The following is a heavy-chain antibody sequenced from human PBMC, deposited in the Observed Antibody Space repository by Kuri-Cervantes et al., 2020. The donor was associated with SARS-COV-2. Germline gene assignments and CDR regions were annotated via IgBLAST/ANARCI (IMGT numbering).Heavy chain of an antibody. V-gene: IGHV3-74*01. CDR2: INSDGSST. CDR3: ARDRNRVPADNWFDP. Sequence: GESLKISCAASGFTFSSYGMHWVRQAPGKGLVWVSRINSDGSSTSYADSVKGRFTISRDNAKNTLYLQMNSLRAEDTAVYYCARDRNRVPADNWFDPWGQGTLVTVSS. CDR1: GFTFSSYG. J-gene: IGHJ5*02. D-gene: IGHD2-2*01.